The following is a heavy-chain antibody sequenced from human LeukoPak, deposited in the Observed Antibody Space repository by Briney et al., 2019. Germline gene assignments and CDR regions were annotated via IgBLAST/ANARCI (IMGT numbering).Heavy chain of an antibody. V-gene: IGHV3-66*01. J-gene: IGHJ4*02. CDR2: IYSGGST. Sequence: RTGGSLRLSCAASGFTVSSNYMSWVRQAPGKGLEWVSVIYSGGSTYYADSVKGRFTISRDNSKNTLYLQMNSLRAEDTAVYYCARWNEKPWTVREWPRPFDYWGQGTLVTVSS. CDR1: GFTVSSNY. CDR3: ARWNEKPWTVREWPRPFDY. D-gene: IGHD1-1*01.